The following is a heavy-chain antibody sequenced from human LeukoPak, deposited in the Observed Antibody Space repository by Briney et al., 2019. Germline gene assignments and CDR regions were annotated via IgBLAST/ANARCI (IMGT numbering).Heavy chain of an antibody. Sequence: PSETLSLTCTVPGDSISSSTYHWGWIRQPPGKGLEWIATMSYSGSTYYNPSLKSRVTMSVDTSKNQFSLKVNSVTAADTAVYYCARWGCSGGGCYYYFYYGMDVWGQGTTVTVSS. V-gene: IGHV4-39*01. CDR3: ARWGCSGGGCYYYFYYGMDV. CDR1: GDSISSSTYH. D-gene: IGHD2-15*01. CDR2: MSYSGST. J-gene: IGHJ6*02.